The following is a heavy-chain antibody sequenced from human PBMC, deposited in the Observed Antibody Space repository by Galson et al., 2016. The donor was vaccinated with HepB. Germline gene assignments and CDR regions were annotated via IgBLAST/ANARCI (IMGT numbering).Heavy chain of an antibody. J-gene: IGHJ4*02. CDR2: IKSRSDGETT. D-gene: IGHD3-16*02. Sequence: SLRLSCAASGFSFTSTWMSWGRQAPGMGLEWIGRIKSRSDGETTEFAAPVRGRFSLSRDDSKSTVYLQMNSLETDDTAVYFCTTDYGYAWGSYRLGYWGQGTLVTVSS. CDR1: GFSFTSTW. V-gene: IGHV3-15*01. CDR3: TTDYGYAWGSYRLGY.